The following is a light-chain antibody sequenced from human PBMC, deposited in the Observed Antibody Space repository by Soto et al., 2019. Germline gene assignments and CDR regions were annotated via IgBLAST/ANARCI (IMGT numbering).Light chain of an antibody. J-gene: IGKJ4*01. CDR3: QQYGSSTFT. CDR1: QSVSSSY. Sequence: EIVLTQSPGTLSLSPGERATLSCRASQSVSSSYLAWYQQKPGQAPRLLIYGVSSRATGIPDRFSGSGSGTDFTLTISRLEPEDFAVYYCQQYGSSTFTFGGGTKVDIK. CDR2: GVS. V-gene: IGKV3-20*01.